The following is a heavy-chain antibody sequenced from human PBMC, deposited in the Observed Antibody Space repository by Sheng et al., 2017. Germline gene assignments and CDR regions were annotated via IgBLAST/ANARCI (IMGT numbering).Heavy chain of an antibody. J-gene: IGHJ4*02. CDR1: GYTFTSYG. Sequence: QVQLVQSGAEVKKPGASVKVSCKASGYTFTSYGISWVRQAPGQGLEWMGWISAYNGNTNYAQKLQGRVTMTTDTSTSTAYMELRSLRSDDTAVYYCARVLFLGFLEWSKDDYFDYWGQGTLVTVSS. CDR2: ISAYNGNT. D-gene: IGHD3-3*01. V-gene: IGHV1-18*01. CDR3: ARVLFLGFLEWSKDDYFDY.